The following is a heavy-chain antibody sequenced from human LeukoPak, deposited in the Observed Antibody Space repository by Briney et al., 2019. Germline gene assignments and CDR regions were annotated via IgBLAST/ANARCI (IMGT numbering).Heavy chain of an antibody. CDR1: GGTFSRYA. D-gene: IGHD6-19*01. J-gene: IGHJ4*02. CDR2: IIPLFGTA. CDR3: ARGGDIGVAGYFGY. Sequence: SVKVSCKASGGTFSRYAISWVREAPGQGLEWMGGIIPLFGTANYAQKFQGRVTITADESTSTAYMELSSLRSEDTAVYYCARGGDIGVAGYFGYWGQGTLATVSS. V-gene: IGHV1-69*01.